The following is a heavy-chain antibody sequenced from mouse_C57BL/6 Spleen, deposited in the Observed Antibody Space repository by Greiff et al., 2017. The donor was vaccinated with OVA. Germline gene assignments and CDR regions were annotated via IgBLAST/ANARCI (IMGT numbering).Heavy chain of an antibody. V-gene: IGHV1-42*01. J-gene: IGHJ3*01. D-gene: IGHD2-3*01. Sequence: EVQLQQSGPELVKPGASVKISCKASGYSFTGYYMNWVKQSPEKSLEWIGEINPSTGGTTYTQKFKAKATLTVDKSSSTAYMQLKSLTSEDAAVXYCASYLDDGSFAYWGQGTLVTVSA. CDR1: GYSFTGYY. CDR3: ASYLDDGSFAY. CDR2: INPSTGGT.